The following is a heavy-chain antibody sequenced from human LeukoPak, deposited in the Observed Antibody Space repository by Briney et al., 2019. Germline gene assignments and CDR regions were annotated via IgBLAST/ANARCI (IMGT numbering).Heavy chain of an antibody. CDR1: GGSISSGDYY. CDR3: ARTRITMVRGSYYNFWFDP. Sequence: SQTLSLTCTVSGGSISSGDYYWSWIRQPPGKGLEWIGYIYYSGSTYYNPSLKSRVTISVDTSKNQFSLKLSSVTAADTAVYYCARTRITMVRGSYYNFWFDPWGQGTLVTVPS. CDR2: IYYSGST. J-gene: IGHJ5*02. D-gene: IGHD3-10*01. V-gene: IGHV4-30-4*01.